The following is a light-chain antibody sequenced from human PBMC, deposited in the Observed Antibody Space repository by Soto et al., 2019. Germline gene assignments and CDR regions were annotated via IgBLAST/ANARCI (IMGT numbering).Light chain of an antibody. CDR3: QQHYIAPWT. CDR1: QSISSW. V-gene: IGKV1-5*01. J-gene: IGKJ1*01. CDR2: DAS. Sequence: DIQMTQSPSTLSASVGDRVTITCRASQSISSWLAWYQQKLGRAPRLLIYDASSLESGVPSRFSGSGYGTEFTLTISSLQSEDFATYYCQQHYIAPWTFGQGTKVEIK.